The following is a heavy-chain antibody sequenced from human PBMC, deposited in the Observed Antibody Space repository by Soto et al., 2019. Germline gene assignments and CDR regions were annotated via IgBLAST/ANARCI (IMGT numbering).Heavy chain of an antibody. J-gene: IGHJ2*01. CDR2: INAGNGNT. V-gene: IGHV1-3*01. D-gene: IGHD6-19*01. Sequence: QVQLVQSGAEVKKPGASVKVSCKASGYTFTSYAMHWVRQAPGQRLEWMGWINAGNGNTKYSQKFQGRVTITRDTSASTAYMELSSLRSEDTAVYYCARGGSGWYASYWYFDLWGRGPLVTVSS. CDR3: ARGGSGWYASYWYFDL. CDR1: GYTFTSYA.